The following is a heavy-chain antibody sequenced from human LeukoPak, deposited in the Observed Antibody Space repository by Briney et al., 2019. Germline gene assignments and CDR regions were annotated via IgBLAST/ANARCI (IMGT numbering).Heavy chain of an antibody. CDR2: INPNSGGT. CDR3: AREYSDITMIVVVIRD. J-gene: IGHJ4*02. Sequence: GASVKVSCKASGYTFTGYYMHWVRQAPGQGLEWMGWINPNSGGTNYAQKFQGRVTMTRDTSISTAYMELSRLRSDDTAVYYCAREYSDITMIVVVIRDWGQGTLVTVSS. D-gene: IGHD3-22*01. CDR1: GYTFTGYY. V-gene: IGHV1-2*02.